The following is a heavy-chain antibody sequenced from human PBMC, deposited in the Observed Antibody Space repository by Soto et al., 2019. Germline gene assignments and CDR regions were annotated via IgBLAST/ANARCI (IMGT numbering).Heavy chain of an antibody. V-gene: IGHV1-8*01. CDR3: ASPGGSSVAHDAFDI. CDR2: MNPNSGNT. CDR1: GYTFTSYD. Sequence: ASVKVSCKASGYTFTSYDINWVRQATGQGLEWMGWMNPNSGNTGYAQKFQGRVTMTRNTSISTAYMELSSLRSEDTAVYYCASPGGSSVAHDAFDIWGQGTMVTVSS. D-gene: IGHD6-6*01. J-gene: IGHJ3*02.